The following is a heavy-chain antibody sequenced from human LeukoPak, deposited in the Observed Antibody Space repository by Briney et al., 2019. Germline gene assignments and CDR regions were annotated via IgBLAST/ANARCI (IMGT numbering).Heavy chain of an antibody. CDR1: GFGFSSFA. J-gene: IGHJ4*02. Sequence: GGSLRLSCDGSGFTASGFGFSSFAMYWIRQAPGKGLEWVGNIKQDGSDKNYMDSVKGRFTISRDNTKNSVYLQMSSLRAEDTAVYYCAREVWGPEYWGQGTLVTVSS. CDR2: IKQDGSDK. V-gene: IGHV3-7*01. D-gene: IGHD1-14*01. CDR3: AREVWGPEY.